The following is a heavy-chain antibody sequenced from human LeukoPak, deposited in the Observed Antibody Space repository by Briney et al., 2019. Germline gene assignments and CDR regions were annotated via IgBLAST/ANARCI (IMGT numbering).Heavy chain of an antibody. Sequence: GGSPRLSCAASGFTFSSYAMHWVRQAPGKGLEWVAVISYDGSNKYYADSVKGRFTISRDNSKNTLYLQMNSLRAEDTAVYYCARDTRTYYDILTGYYTLGYWGQGTLVTVSS. J-gene: IGHJ4*02. D-gene: IGHD3-9*01. CDR1: GFTFSSYA. V-gene: IGHV3-30*04. CDR2: ISYDGSNK. CDR3: ARDTRTYYDILTGYYTLGY.